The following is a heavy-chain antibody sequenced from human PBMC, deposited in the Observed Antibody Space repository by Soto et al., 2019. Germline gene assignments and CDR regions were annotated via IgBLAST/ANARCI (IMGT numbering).Heavy chain of an antibody. CDR1: GYTFTTFW. D-gene: IGHD2-2*01. Sequence: VQLVQSGAEVKKPGESLRISCTGFGYTFTTFWISWVRQMPGKGLEWMGRIDPRDSYVTYSPSFEGHVTISVDKSISTAYLQWGSLRASDTAIYYCARIYCTTTCDSWFDPWGQGTLVTVSS. J-gene: IGHJ5*02. CDR3: ARIYCTTTCDSWFDP. V-gene: IGHV5-10-1*03. CDR2: IDPRDSYV.